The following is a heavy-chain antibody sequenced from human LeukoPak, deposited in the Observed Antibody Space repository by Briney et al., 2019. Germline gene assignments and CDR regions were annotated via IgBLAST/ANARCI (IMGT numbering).Heavy chain of an antibody. CDR2: IIPIFGTA. J-gene: IGHJ4*02. Sequence: ASVKVSCKASGGTFSSYAISWVRQAPGQGLEWMGGIIPIFGTANYAQKFQGRVTITADGSTSTAYMELSSLRSEDTAVYYCARSEIFYDSSGCFDYWGQGTLVTVSS. CDR3: ARSEIFYDSSGCFDY. CDR1: GGTFSSYA. D-gene: IGHD3-22*01. V-gene: IGHV1-69*13.